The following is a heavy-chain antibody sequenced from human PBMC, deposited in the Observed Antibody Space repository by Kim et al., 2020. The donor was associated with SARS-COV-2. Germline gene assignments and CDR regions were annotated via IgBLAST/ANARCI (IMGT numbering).Heavy chain of an antibody. CDR1: GYTLTELS. J-gene: IGHJ6*02. CDR2: FDPEDGET. CDR3: ATATAIRVDYEVYYYYYGMDL. Sequence: ASVKVSCKVSGYTLTELSMHWVRQAPGKGLEWMGGFDPEDGETIYAQKFQGRVSMTVDTSTDTAYMELSSLRSEDTAVYYCATATAIRVDYEVYYYYYGMDLWGQGTTVTLSS. D-gene: IGHD4-17*01. V-gene: IGHV1-24*01.